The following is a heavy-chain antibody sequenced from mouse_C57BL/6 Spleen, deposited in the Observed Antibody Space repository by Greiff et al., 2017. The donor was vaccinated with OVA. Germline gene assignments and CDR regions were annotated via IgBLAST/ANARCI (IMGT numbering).Heavy chain of an antibody. Sequence: DVKLQESGPGLVKPSQSLSLTCSVTGYSITSGYYWNWLRQFPGNKLEWMGYISYDGSNNYNPSLKNRISITRDTSKNQFFLKLNSVTTEDTATYYCARDQDYWGQGTTLTVSS. CDR2: ISYDGSN. CDR3: ARDQDY. CDR1: GYSITSGYY. V-gene: IGHV3-6*01. J-gene: IGHJ2*01.